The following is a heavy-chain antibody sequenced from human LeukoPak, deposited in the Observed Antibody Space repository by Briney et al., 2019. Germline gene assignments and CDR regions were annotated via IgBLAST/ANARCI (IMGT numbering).Heavy chain of an antibody. CDR2: ISGSGTST. D-gene: IGHD4-11*01. J-gene: IGHJ3*01. CDR1: GFTFSSYT. V-gene: IGHV3-23*01. Sequence: PGGSLRLSCAASGFTFSSYTMSWVRQAPGKGLECVSSISGSGTSTYYADSVKGRFTSSRDNSKNTLYLQVNSLRAEDTAIYYCANEYSKGDVWGQGTTVTVSS. CDR3: ANEYSKGDV.